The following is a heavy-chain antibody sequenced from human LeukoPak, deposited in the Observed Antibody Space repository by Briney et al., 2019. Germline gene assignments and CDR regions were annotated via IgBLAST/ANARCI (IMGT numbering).Heavy chain of an antibody. J-gene: IGHJ5*02. V-gene: IGHV4-30-4*08. CDR3: ARHLSGSSWFDP. Sequence: PSQTLSLTCTVSGDSITSGDYYWTWIRQPPGKGLEWVAYMHYSGNTYYNSSLKSRLTISVVTSKIQFPRKLSFVTAADTAMYYCARHLSGSSWFDPWGQGTLVTVSS. D-gene: IGHD1-26*01. CDR2: MHYSGNT. CDR1: GDSITSGDYY.